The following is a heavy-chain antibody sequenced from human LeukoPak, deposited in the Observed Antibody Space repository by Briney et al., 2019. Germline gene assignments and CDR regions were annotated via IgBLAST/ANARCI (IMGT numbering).Heavy chain of an antibody. J-gene: IGHJ3*02. Sequence: GGSLRLSCAASGFTFSSYAMHWVRQAPGKGLEYVSAISSNGGSTYYANSVMGRFTISRDNSKNTLYLQMGSLRAEDMAVYYCASGGDAFDIWGKGKMVTVSS. V-gene: IGHV3-64*01. CDR1: GFTFSSYA. CDR2: ISSNGGST. CDR3: ASGGDAFDI.